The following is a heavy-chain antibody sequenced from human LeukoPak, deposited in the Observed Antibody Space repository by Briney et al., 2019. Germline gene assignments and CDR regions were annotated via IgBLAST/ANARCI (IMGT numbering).Heavy chain of an antibody. V-gene: IGHV4-39*07. CDR3: ARVTDMAKIIDY. CDR2: IYYSEST. CDR1: GGSISSSSYY. Sequence: SETLSLTCTVSGGSISSSSYYWGWIRQPPGKGLEWIGIIYYSESTYYNPSLKSRVTISVDTSKNQFSLKLSSVTAADTAVYYCARVTDMAKIIDYWGQGTLVTV. D-gene: IGHD5-24*01. J-gene: IGHJ4*02.